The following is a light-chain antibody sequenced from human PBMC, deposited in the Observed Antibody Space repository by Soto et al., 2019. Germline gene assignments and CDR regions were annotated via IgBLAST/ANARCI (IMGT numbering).Light chain of an antibody. Sequence: SALTQPRSVSWSPGQSVTISCPGSDSDVGGYNYVSWYQQHPGKAPKLMIYDVSKRPSGVSNRFSGSKSGNTASLTISGLQAEDEADYYCCSYASSSTHVFGTGTKVTVL. CDR2: DVS. CDR3: CSYASSSTHV. CDR1: DSDVGGYNY. J-gene: IGLJ1*01. V-gene: IGLV2-11*01.